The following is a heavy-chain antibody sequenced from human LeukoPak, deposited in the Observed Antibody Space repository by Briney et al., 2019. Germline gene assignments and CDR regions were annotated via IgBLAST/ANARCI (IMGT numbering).Heavy chain of an antibody. CDR2: IDPSDSYT. D-gene: IGHD6-19*01. Sequence: GESLKISCKGSGYSFTSYWISWVRQMPGKGLEWMGRIDPSDSYTNYSPSFQGHVTISADKSISTAYLQWSSLKASDTAMYYCARSGKAVAGTTGDWFDPWGQGTLVTVSS. J-gene: IGHJ5*02. CDR1: GYSFTSYW. CDR3: ARSGKAVAGTTGDWFDP. V-gene: IGHV5-10-1*01.